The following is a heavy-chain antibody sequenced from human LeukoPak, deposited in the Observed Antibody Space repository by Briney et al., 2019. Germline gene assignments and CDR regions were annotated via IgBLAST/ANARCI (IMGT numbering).Heavy chain of an antibody. Sequence: SETLSLTCAVYCGSFSGYYWSWIRQPPGKGLEWIGEINHSGSTNYNPSLKSRVTISVDTSKNQFPLKLSSVTAADTAVYYCARDSMIAPVDPWGQGTLVTVSS. CDR3: ARDSMIAPVDP. D-gene: IGHD3-22*01. J-gene: IGHJ5*02. V-gene: IGHV4-34*01. CDR1: CGSFSGYY. CDR2: INHSGST.